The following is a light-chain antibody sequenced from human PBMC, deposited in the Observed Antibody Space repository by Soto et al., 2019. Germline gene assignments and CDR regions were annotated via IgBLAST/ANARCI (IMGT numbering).Light chain of an antibody. V-gene: IGLV2-11*01. CDR2: DVD. Sequence: QSVLTQPRSVSGSPGQSVTISCTGTSSDVGGYNYVSWYQHHPGKAPKLMIYDVDKRPSGVPGRFSVSKSGNTGSLTISGLQTEDEADYYCCSYVGASIDVFGTGTKVTV. J-gene: IGLJ1*01. CDR3: CSYVGASIDV. CDR1: SSDVGGYNY.